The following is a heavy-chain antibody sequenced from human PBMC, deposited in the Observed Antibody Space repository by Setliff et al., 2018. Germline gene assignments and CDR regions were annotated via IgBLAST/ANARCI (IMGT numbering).Heavy chain of an antibody. CDR1: GFTFRDYG. CDR2: NK. J-gene: IGHJ4*02. V-gene: IGHV3-33*06. D-gene: IGHD6-19*01. Sequence: PGGSLRLSCAASGFTFRDYGMHWVRQAPGKGLEWVAVNKYYADSLKGRFTISRDNSKNTLYLQMNSLRAEDTAVYYCAKNHLAGTPHVYFDYWGQGTLVTVSS. CDR3: AKNHLAGTPHVYFDY.